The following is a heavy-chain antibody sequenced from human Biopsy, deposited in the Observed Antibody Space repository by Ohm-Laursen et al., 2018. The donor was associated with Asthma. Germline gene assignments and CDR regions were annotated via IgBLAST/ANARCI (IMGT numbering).Heavy chain of an antibody. CDR2: ISASGVRT. V-gene: IGHV3-23*01. D-gene: IGHD3-22*01. CDR1: GFTFRNFG. J-gene: IGHJ5*02. Sequence: GSLRLSCAASGFTFRNFGMHWVRQAPGKGLEWVSSISASGVRTFYADSVKGRFTVSRDSSRNTLYLQLSTLRVEDTAVYFCAKITTDRQKANNWFDPWGQGTLVTVSS. CDR3: AKITTDRQKANNWFDP.